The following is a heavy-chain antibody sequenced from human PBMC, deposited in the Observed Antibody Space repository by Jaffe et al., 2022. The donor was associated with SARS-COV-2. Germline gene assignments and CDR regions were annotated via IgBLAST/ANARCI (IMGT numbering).Heavy chain of an antibody. D-gene: IGHD2-15*01. V-gene: IGHV3-48*03. Sequence: EVHLEESGGALIQPGGSLRLSCVASGLIFSDYEMNWVRQAPGKGLEWVAYISGSGGIIYYADSVKGRFTISRDNAKNSLYLQMSSLRAEDAALYYCAYVPGACSGEHCRHYWGQGAPVTVSS. J-gene: IGHJ4*02. CDR2: ISGSGGII. CDR3: AYVPGACSGEHCRHY. CDR1: GLIFSDYE.